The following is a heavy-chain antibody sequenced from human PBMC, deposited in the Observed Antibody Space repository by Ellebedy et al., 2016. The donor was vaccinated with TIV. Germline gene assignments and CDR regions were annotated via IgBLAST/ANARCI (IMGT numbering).Heavy chain of an antibody. CDR1: GFTFSSYA. V-gene: IGHV3-23*01. CDR3: AKWSQGVDYDY. J-gene: IGHJ4*02. Sequence: GESLKISCVASGFTFSSYAMCWVRQAPGKGLEWVSTISDSGGNTYFPDSVKGRFTISKDNSKNTLYLQMNILRAEDTAVYYCAKWSQGVDYDYWGQGTLVTVSS. D-gene: IGHD3-10*01. CDR2: ISDSGGNT.